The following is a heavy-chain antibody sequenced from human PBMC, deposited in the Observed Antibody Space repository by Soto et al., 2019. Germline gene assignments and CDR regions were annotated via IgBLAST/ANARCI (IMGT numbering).Heavy chain of an antibody. CDR2: ISGSGGST. Sequence: GGSLRLSCAASGYTFSSYAMSWVRQAPGKGLEWVSAISGSGGSTYYADSVKGRFTISRDNSKNTLYLQMNSLRAEDTAVYYCAKVYQYCSSTSRHDFDYWGQGNLVTVSS. CDR1: GYTFSSYA. J-gene: IGHJ4*02. V-gene: IGHV3-23*01. CDR3: AKVYQYCSSTSRHDFDY. D-gene: IGHD2-2*01.